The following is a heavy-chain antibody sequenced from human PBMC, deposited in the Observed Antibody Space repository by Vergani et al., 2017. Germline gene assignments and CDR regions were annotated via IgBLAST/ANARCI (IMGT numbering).Heavy chain of an antibody. CDR1: GYNFTSFD. CDR2: MNPKSGNT. CDR3: ARGVLDSKYRHNWFGP. D-gene: IGHD3/OR15-3a*01. J-gene: IGHJ5*02. V-gene: IGHV1-8*01. Sequence: QVQLVHSGSELKKPGASVKVSCKASGYNFTSFDINWVRLATGQGLEWMGWMNPKSGNTAYAAKFQGRITMTRDSSTDTAYMEMKSLRSEDTAIYFCARGVLDSKYRHNWFGPWGQGTVVTVSS.